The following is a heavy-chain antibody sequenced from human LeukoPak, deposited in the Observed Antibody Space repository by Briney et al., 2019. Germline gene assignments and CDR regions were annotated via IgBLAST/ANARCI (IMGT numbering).Heavy chain of an antibody. D-gene: IGHD1-26*01. CDR1: GFTFSTYA. J-gene: IGHJ4*01. CDR2: FSSSGNTI. V-gene: IGHV3-48*01. Sequence: PGGSLRLSCAASGFTFSTYAMNWVGQAPGKGLEWLSYFSSSGNTISYADSVKGRFTVSRDNAKNSLYLHMNSLRAEDTAVYYCARSRSGSYSDSWGHGTLVTVSS. CDR3: ARSRSGSYSDS.